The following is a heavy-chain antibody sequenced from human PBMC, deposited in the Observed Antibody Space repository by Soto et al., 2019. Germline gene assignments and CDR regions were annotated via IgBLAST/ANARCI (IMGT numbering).Heavy chain of an antibody. D-gene: IGHD6-19*01. Sequence: PSETLSLTCAVSGGSISSYYWSWIRQPPGKGLEWIGYIYYSGSTNYNPSLKSRVTISVDTSKNQFSLKLSSVTAADTTVYYCARRWADYFDYWGQGPLVT. CDR3: ARRWADYFDY. CDR1: GGSISSYY. V-gene: IGHV4-59*08. CDR2: IYYSGST. J-gene: IGHJ4*02.